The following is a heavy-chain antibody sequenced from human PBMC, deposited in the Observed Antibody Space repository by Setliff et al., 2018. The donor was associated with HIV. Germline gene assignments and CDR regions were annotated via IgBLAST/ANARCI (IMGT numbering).Heavy chain of an antibody. D-gene: IGHD2-15*01. CDR1: GFSVTDTY. CDR3: ARDRGKSGGVLPGWFDS. J-gene: IGHJ5*01. V-gene: IGHV3-11*04. CDR2: ISSSGNTI. Sequence: PGGSLRLSCEASGFSVTDTYMGWVRQAPGKGLEWLSYISSSGNTIYYTDSLKGRFTISRDNARSSLYLEMNSLRAEDTAVYYCARDRGKSGGVLPGWFDSWGQGTLVTVSS.